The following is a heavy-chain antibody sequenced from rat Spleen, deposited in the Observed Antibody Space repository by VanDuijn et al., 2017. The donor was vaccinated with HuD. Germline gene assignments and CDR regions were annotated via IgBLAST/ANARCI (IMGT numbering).Heavy chain of an antibody. D-gene: IGHD1-7*01. V-gene: IGHV5S13*01. Sequence: EVQLVESGGDLVQPGRSLKLSCAASGFTFSDYGMAWVRQTPTKDLEWVASISTNGGYTYYRDSVRGRFTISRDNAKSTLYLQMDSLRSEDTATYYCARHRIYYGYGFDYWGQGVMVTVSS. J-gene: IGHJ2*01. CDR3: ARHRIYYGYGFDY. CDR2: ISTNGGYT. CDR1: GFTFSDYG.